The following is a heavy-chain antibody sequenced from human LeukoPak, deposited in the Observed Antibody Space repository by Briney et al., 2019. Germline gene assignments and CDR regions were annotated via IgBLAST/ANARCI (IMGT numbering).Heavy chain of an antibody. CDR1: GFTFSSYA. J-gene: IGHJ4*02. V-gene: IGHV4-34*01. CDR2: INHSGST. D-gene: IGHD6-19*01. CDR3: ARRRQWLAPFDY. Sequence: GSLRLSCAASGFTFSSYALSWVRQAPGKGLEWIGEINHSGSTNYNPSLKSRVTISVDTSKNQFSLKLSSVTAADTAVYYCARRRQWLAPFDYWGQGTLVTVSS.